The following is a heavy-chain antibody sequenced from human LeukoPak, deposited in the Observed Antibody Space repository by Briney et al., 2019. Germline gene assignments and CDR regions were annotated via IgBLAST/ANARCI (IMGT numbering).Heavy chain of an antibody. CDR3: SSLRSEDTAVYYCARGSSYPTYFDY. V-gene: IGHV1-69*04. J-gene: IGHJ4*02. Sequence: SVKVSCKASGTTFSSYAISWVRQAPGQGLERMGRIIPILGKANYAQKFQGRVTITADKPTSTAYMGLSTDKSTGTAYMELSSLRSEDTAVYYCARGSSYPTYFDYWGQGTLVTVSS. D-gene: IGHD3-22*01. CDR1: GTTFSSYA. CDR2: IIPILGKA.